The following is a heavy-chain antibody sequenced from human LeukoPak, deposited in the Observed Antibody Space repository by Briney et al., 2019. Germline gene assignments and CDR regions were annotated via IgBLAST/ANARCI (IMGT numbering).Heavy chain of an antibody. J-gene: IGHJ6*03. Sequence: GGSLRLSCAASGFTFSSYAMSWVRQAPGKGLEWVSGISGSGGSTYYADSVKGRFTISRDNSKNTLYLQMKSLRAEDTAVYYCAKGGGYEAQYYYYYLDVWGKGTTVTISS. CDR2: ISGSGGST. CDR1: GFTFSSYA. V-gene: IGHV3-23*01. D-gene: IGHD5-12*01. CDR3: AKGGGYEAQYYYYYLDV.